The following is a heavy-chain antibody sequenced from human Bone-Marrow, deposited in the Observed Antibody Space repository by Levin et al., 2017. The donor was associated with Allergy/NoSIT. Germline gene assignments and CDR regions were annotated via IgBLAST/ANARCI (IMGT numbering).Heavy chain of an antibody. CDR1: GFTFSSYA. CDR2: ISYDGSNK. Sequence: GESLKISCAASGFTFSSYAMHWVRQAPGKGLEWVAVISYDGSNKYYADSVKGRFTISRDNSKNTLYLQMNSLRAEDTAVYYCARGHYYDSSGYYSWFDPWGQGTLVTVSS. CDR3: ARGHYYDSSGYYSWFDP. D-gene: IGHD3-22*01. V-gene: IGHV3-30-3*01. J-gene: IGHJ5*02.